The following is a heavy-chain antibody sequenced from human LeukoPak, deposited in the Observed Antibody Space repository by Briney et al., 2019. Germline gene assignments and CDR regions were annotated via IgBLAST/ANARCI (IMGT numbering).Heavy chain of an antibody. CDR2: ISSSSSTI. Sequence: GGSLRLSCAASGFTFSSYAMSWVRQAPGKGLEWVSYISSSSSTIYYADSVKGRFTISRDNAKNSLYLQMNSLRAEDTAVYYCARDVAARRYCSGGSCYGGYDYWGQGTLVTVSS. CDR1: GFTFSSYA. V-gene: IGHV3-48*04. J-gene: IGHJ4*02. CDR3: ARDVAARRYCSGGSCYGGYDY. D-gene: IGHD2-15*01.